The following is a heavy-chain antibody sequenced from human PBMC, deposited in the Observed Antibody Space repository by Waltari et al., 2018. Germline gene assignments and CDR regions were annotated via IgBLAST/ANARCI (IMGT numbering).Heavy chain of an antibody. J-gene: IGHJ2*01. D-gene: IGHD3-3*01. Sequence: QLQLQESGPGLVKPSETLSLTCPVSGGPISSSSYYWGWIRQPPGKGLEWIGSIYYSGSTYYNPSLKSRVTISVDTSKNQFSLKLSSVTAADTAVYYCARVGYDFWSGYSYWYFDLWGRGTLVTVSS. V-gene: IGHV4-39*07. CDR3: ARVGYDFWSGYSYWYFDL. CDR2: IYYSGST. CDR1: GGPISSSSYY.